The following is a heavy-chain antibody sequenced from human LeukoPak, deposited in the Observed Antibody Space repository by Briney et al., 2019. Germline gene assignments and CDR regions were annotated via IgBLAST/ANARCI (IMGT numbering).Heavy chain of an antibody. D-gene: IGHD6-13*01. CDR3: ARVGIAAAGYDAFDI. V-gene: IGHV3-21*01. Sequence: PGGPLRLSCAASGFTFSSYSMNWVRQAPGKGLEWVSSISSSSSYIYYADSVKGRFTIPRDNAKNSLYLQMNSLRAEDTAVYYCARVGIAAAGYDAFDIWGQGTMVTVSS. J-gene: IGHJ3*02. CDR2: ISSSSSYI. CDR1: GFTFSSYS.